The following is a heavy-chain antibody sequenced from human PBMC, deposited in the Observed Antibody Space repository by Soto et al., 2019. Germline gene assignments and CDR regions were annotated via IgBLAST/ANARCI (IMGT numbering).Heavy chain of an antibody. J-gene: IGHJ4*02. CDR2: ISGGGGNT. Sequence: DVQLLESGGGVVQSGGSLRLSCSASGFAFSDYSMPWVRQAPGKGPEWVSAISGGGGNTYYAGSVNGRFTISRDNSRNTLYLQMHSLRDDDTALYYCAKETYGSGWTLDSWGQGTRATVSS. CDR1: GFAFSDYS. CDR3: AKETYGSGWTLDS. V-gene: IGHV3-23*01. D-gene: IGHD6-19*01.